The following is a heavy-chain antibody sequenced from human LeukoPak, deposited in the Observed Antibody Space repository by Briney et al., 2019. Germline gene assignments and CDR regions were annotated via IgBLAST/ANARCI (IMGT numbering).Heavy chain of an antibody. CDR2: ISGSGGNT. Sequence: GGSLRLSCAASGFTFRSYTMSWVRQAPGKGLEWVSVISGSGGNTYYADPVKSRFTISRDNSKNTLYMQMNSLRAEDTAVYYCAKAPTPVVAATLFHHWGQGTLVTVS. V-gene: IGHV3-23*01. J-gene: IGHJ1*01. CDR3: AKAPTPVVAATLFHH. CDR1: GFTFRSYT. D-gene: IGHD2-15*01.